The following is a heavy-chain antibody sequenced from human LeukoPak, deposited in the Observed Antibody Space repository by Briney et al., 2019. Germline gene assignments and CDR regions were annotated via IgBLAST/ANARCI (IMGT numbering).Heavy chain of an antibody. Sequence: PSETLSLTCTVSGGSISSYYWSWIRQPPGKGLEWIGYMYYSGSTYYNPSLRSRVTISLDPSKNECSLKLTAVTAADTAGYYWSRDGATSGSYTEYWGQGTLVTVSS. CDR3: SRDGATSGSYTEY. CDR1: GGSISSYY. J-gene: IGHJ4*02. CDR2: MYYSGST. V-gene: IGHV4-59*12. D-gene: IGHD1-26*01.